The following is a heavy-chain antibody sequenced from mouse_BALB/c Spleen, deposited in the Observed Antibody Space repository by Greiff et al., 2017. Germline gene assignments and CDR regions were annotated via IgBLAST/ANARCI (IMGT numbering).Heavy chain of an antibody. Sequence: EVNVVESGGGLVKPGGSRKLSCAASGFTFSSFGMHWVRQAPEKGLEWVAYISSGSSTIYYADTVKGRFTISRDNPKNTLFLQMTSLRSEDTAMYYCARPVRNWYFDVWGAGTTVTVSS. CDR1: GFTFSSFG. CDR3: ARPVRNWYFDV. D-gene: IGHD1-1*01. CDR2: ISSGSSTI. J-gene: IGHJ1*01. V-gene: IGHV5-17*02.